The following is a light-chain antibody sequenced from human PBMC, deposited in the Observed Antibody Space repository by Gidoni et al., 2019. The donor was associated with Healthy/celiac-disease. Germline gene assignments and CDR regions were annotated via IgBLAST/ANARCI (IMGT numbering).Light chain of an antibody. V-gene: IGKV3-20*01. Sequence: IVLTHSPGTLSLSPGERATLSCRASQSVSSSSLAWYQQKPGQTPRLLIYGASSRATGIPDRLSGSGSGTDFTLTSSRLEPEDFAVYYCQQYGSSPRTFGQGTKVEIK. CDR2: GAS. CDR3: QQYGSSPRT. CDR1: QSVSSSS. J-gene: IGKJ1*01.